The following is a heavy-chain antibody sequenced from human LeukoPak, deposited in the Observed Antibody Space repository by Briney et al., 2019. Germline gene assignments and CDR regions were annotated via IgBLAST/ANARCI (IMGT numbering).Heavy chain of an antibody. V-gene: IGHV3-49*04. Sequence: PGGSLRLSCTASGFTFGDYAMSWVRQAPGKGLEWVGFIRSKAYGGTTEYAASVKGRFTISRDDSKSIAYLQMNSLKTEDTAVYYCTREGYIAYYMDVWGKGTTVTVSS. J-gene: IGHJ6*03. CDR1: GFTFGDYA. D-gene: IGHD1-1*01. CDR3: TREGYIAYYMDV. CDR2: IRSKAYGGTT.